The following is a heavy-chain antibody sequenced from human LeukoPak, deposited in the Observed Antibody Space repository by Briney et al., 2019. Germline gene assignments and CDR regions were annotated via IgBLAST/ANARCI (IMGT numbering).Heavy chain of an antibody. J-gene: IGHJ4*02. V-gene: IGHV1-2*02. D-gene: IGHD6-19*01. CDR1: GYTFTGYY. Sequence: ASVKVSCKASGYTFTGYYMHWVRQAPGQGLEWMGWINPNSGGTNCAQKFQGRVTMTRDTSISTAYMELSRLRSDDTAVYYCARDPSNTSGWRTFFDYWGQGTLVTVSS. CDR2: INPNSGGT. CDR3: ARDPSNTSGWRTFFDY.